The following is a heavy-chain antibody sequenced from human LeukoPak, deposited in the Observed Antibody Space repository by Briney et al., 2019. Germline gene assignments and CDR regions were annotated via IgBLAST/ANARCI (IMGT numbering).Heavy chain of an antibody. Sequence: GSLRLSCAASGFTVSHYAMSSVRPAPGKGLEWVSTICGTGRNTYYADSVKGRFTISRDNSKNTLYLQMNSLKAEDTAVYYCAKEGEGHITMMALLTRDLDYWGQGTLVTVSS. V-gene: IGHV3-23*01. CDR2: ICGTGRNT. D-gene: IGHD3-22*01. CDR1: GFTVSHYA. CDR3: AKEGEGHITMMALLTRDLDY. J-gene: IGHJ4*02.